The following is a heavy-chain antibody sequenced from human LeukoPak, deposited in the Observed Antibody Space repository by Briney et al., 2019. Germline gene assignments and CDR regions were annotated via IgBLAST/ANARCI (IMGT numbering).Heavy chain of an antibody. CDR3: ARGSLSSDY. CDR1: GGSFSGYY. V-gene: IGHV4-34*01. D-gene: IGHD6-13*01. CDR2: INHSGST. Sequence: SETLSLTCAVYGGSFSGYYWSWIRQPPGKGLEWIGEINHSGSTNYNPSLKSRVTISVDTSKNQFSLKLSSVTAADTAVYYCARGSLSSDYWGQGTLVTVSS. J-gene: IGHJ4*02.